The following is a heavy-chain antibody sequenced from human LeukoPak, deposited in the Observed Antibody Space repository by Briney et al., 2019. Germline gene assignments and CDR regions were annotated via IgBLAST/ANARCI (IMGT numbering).Heavy chain of an antibody. CDR3: ARDRVTVTTVGNWFDP. CDR2: INPSGGST. V-gene: IGHV1-46*01. D-gene: IGHD4-4*01. J-gene: IGHJ5*02. CDR1: GYTFTSYY. Sequence: ASVKVSCKASGYTFTSYYMHWVRQAPGQGLEWMGIINPSGGSTSYAQKFQGRVTMTRDTSTSTVYMELSSVRSEDTAVYYCARDRVTVTTVGNWFDPWGQGTLVTVSS.